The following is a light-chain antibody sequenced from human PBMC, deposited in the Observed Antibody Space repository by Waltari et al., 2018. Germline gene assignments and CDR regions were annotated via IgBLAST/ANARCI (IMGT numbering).Light chain of an antibody. V-gene: IGLV2-8*01. Sequence: QSALTQPPSASGSPGKSVTISCTGTSSDVGAYNYVFWYQQHPGKAPKVLIYEVSRRPSGVPDRFSGSKSGNTASLTVSGLQAEDEADYYCSSYADNNKLIFGSGTKVTVL. CDR1: SSDVGAYNY. J-gene: IGLJ1*01. CDR2: EVS. CDR3: SSYADNNKLI.